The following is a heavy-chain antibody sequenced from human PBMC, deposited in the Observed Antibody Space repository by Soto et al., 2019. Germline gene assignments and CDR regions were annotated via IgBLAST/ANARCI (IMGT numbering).Heavy chain of an antibody. J-gene: IGHJ4*02. V-gene: IGHV4-59*08. Sequence: SETLSLTCTVSGGSISSYYWSWIRQPPGKGLEWIGYIYYSGSTNYNPSLKSRVTISVATSKNQFSLKLSSVTAADTAVYYCARGTYYYDSSGYFDYWGQGTLVTVSS. CDR2: IYYSGST. CDR3: ARGTYYYDSSGYFDY. D-gene: IGHD3-22*01. CDR1: GGSISSYY.